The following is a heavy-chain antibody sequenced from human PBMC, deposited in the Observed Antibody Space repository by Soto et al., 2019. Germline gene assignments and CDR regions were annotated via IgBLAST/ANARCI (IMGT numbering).Heavy chain of an antibody. D-gene: IGHD3-22*01. V-gene: IGHV4-59*01. Sequence: SETLSLTCTVSGGSISSYYWSWIRQPPGKGLEWIGYIYYSGSTNYNPSLKSRVTISVDTSKNQFSLKLSSVTAADTAVYYCARVLRDSSGYYIDYWGQGTLVTSPQ. CDR3: ARVLRDSSGYYIDY. CDR2: IYYSGST. J-gene: IGHJ4*02. CDR1: GGSISSYY.